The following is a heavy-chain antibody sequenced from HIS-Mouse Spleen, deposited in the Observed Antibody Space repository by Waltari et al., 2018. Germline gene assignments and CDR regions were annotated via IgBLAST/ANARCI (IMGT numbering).Heavy chain of an antibody. J-gene: IGHJ3*02. CDR3: ARLTTVVTSGAFDI. CDR2: IYYSGST. CDR1: GGSTSSSSYY. Sequence: QLQLQESGPGLVKPSETLSLTCTVSGGSTSSSSYYWGWIRQPPGKGLEWIGSIYYSGSTYYNPSLKSRVTISVDTSKNQFSLKLSSVTAADTAVYYCARLTTVVTSGAFDIWGQGTMVTVSS. V-gene: IGHV4-39*07. D-gene: IGHD4-17*01.